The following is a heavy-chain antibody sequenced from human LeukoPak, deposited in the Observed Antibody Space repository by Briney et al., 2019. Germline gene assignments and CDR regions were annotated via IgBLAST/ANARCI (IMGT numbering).Heavy chain of an antibody. CDR3: ARAERHSSGWYWDYFDY. J-gene: IGHJ4*02. V-gene: IGHV4-61*02. Sequence: PSQTLSLTCTVSGGSISSGSYYWSWIRQPAGKGLEWIGRIYTSGSTNYNPSLKSRVTISVDTSKNQFSLKLSSVTAADTAVYYCARAERHSSGWYWDYFDYWGQGTLVTVSS. D-gene: IGHD6-19*01. CDR1: GGSISSGSYY. CDR2: IYTSGST.